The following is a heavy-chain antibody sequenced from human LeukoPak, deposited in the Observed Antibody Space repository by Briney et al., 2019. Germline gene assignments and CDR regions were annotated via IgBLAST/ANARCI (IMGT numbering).Heavy chain of an antibody. CDR1: GLTFSNYG. J-gene: IGHJ4*02. V-gene: IGHV3-74*01. D-gene: IGHD1-26*01. CDR2: INHDGRSA. CDR3: ARNYNGMTN. Sequence: PGGSLRLSCAASGLTFSNYGMMWVRQAPGMGLVWVSYINHDGRSATYADSVKGRFTISRDNAKNTLYLQMNSLKAEDSAIYYCARNYNGMTNWGQGALVTVSS.